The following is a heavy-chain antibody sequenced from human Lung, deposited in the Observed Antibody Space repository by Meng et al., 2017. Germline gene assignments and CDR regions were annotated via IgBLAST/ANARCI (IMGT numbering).Heavy chain of an antibody. CDR1: GGYFSDYY. J-gene: IGHJ4*02. D-gene: IGHD4-11*01. V-gene: IGHV4-34*01. CDR3: ARGPTTMAHDFDY. CDR2: INHSGST. Sequence: QVRLQRWGEGLLKPSETLSLTCVVSGGYFSDYYWSWIRQPPGKGLEWIGEINHSGSTNYNPSLESRATISVDTSQNNLSLKLSSVTAADSAVYYCARGPTTMAHDFDYWGQGTLVTVSS.